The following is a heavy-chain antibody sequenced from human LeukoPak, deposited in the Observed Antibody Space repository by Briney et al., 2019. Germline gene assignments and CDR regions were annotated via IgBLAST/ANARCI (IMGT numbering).Heavy chain of an antibody. D-gene: IGHD4-17*01. CDR3: ARADGDYNGAFDI. CDR1: GFTFSSYE. CDR2: ISSSGSTI. Sequence: GGSLRLSCAASGFTFSSYEMNWVRQAPGKGLEWVSYISSSGSTIYYADSVKGRFTISRDNAKNSLYLQMNSLRAEDTAVYYCARADGDYNGAFDIWGQGIMVTVSS. V-gene: IGHV3-48*03. J-gene: IGHJ3*02.